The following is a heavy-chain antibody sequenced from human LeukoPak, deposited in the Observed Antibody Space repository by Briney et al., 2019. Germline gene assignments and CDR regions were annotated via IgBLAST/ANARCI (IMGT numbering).Heavy chain of an antibody. CDR2: ISSGNHYI. V-gene: IGHV3-21*01. CDR1: GFSFSTYS. J-gene: IGHJ4*02. CDR3: ARDPTWDYYDHSDYNG. Sequence: GGSLRLSCAASGFSFSTYSMNWVRQAPGKGLEWVSSISSGNHYIYYAASVKGRFTISRDNAKNSLYLQMDSLRVEDTALYYCARDPTWDYYDHSDYNGWGQGTLVTVSS. D-gene: IGHD3-22*01.